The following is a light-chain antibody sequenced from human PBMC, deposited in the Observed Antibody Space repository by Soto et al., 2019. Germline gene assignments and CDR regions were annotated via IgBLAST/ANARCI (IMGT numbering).Light chain of an antibody. V-gene: IGKV3-20*01. J-gene: IGKJ1*01. CDR1: QSVGSSY. CDR3: QQYTTSSWT. Sequence: VLTQSPGTLSLSPGERATLSCSASQSVGSSYLAWYQQKPGQAPRVLIYGTSSRATGIPDRFSGSGSGTDFTLTISRLEPEDFAVYYCQQYTTSSWTFGQGTKVDIK. CDR2: GTS.